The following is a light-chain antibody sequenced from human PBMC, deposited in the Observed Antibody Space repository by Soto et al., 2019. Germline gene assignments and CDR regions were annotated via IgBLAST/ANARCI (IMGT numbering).Light chain of an antibody. CDR2: TAS. J-gene: IGKJ5*01. V-gene: IGKV3-11*01. CDR3: QQAYSFPIT. Sequence: EIVLTQSPATLSLSPGESATLSCRASQSISNYLAWYQQKPGQAPRLVIYTASSRATGIPARFSGSGSGTDFTLTISSLEPEDFATYYCQQAYSFPITFGQGTRLDI. CDR1: QSISNY.